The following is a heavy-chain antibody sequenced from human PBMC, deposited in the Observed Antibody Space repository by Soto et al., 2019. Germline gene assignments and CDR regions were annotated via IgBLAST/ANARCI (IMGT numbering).Heavy chain of an antibody. CDR2: ISTYNGKT. CDR3: GRLRTGGVTYGGDPFNV. J-gene: IGHJ3*01. V-gene: IGHV1-18*01. D-gene: IGHD3-16*01. Sequence: QVQLVQSGGEVKKPGASVKVSCKASGYTFTSHGFSWVRQAPGQGLEWMGWISTYNGKTDYAEKFQGRVTMTADTRTNMAYRGVRAGLSADPAVFYGGRLRTGGVTYGGDPFNVWGKGKKATV. CDR1: GYTFTSHG.